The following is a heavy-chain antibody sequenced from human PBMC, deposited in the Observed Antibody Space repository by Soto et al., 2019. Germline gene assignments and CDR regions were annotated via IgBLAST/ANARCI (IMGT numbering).Heavy chain of an antibody. D-gene: IGHD3-22*01. J-gene: IGHJ3*02. Sequence: GGPLRLSCAASGFTFSSYDMHWVRKATGKGLEWVSAIGTAGDTYYPGSVKGRFTISRENAKNSLYLQMNSLRAEDTAVYYCARGTYYYDSSGYYNAFDIWGQGTMVTVSS. CDR1: GFTFSSYD. CDR2: IGTAGDT. V-gene: IGHV3-13*01. CDR3: ARGTYYYDSSGYYNAFDI.